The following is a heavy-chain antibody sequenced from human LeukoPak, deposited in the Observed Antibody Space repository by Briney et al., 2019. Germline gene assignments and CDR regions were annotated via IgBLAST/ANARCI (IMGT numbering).Heavy chain of an antibody. J-gene: IGHJ2*01. D-gene: IGHD3-22*01. CDR3: ARGPGSSGYYHWYFDL. CDR2: INHSGST. Sequence: PSETLSLTCAVYGGSFSGYYWSWIRQPPGKGLEWIGEINHSGSTNYNPSLKSRVTISVDTSKNQFSLKLSSVTAADTAVYYCARGPGSSGYYHWYFDLWGRGTLVTVSS. CDR1: GGSFSGYY. V-gene: IGHV4-34*01.